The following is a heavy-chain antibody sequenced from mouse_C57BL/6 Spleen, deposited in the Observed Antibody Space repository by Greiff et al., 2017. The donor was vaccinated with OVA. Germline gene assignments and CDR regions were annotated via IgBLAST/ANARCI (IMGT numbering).Heavy chain of an antibody. D-gene: IGHD1-1*01. Sequence: EVHLVESGGDLVKPGGSLKLSCAASGFTFSSYGMSWVRQTPDKRLEWVATISSGGSYTYYPDSVKGRFTISRDNAKNTLYLQMSSLKSEDTAMYYCARQVITTVVATGYFDVWGTGTTVTVSS. CDR1: GFTFSSYG. V-gene: IGHV5-6*01. CDR3: ARQVITTVVATGYFDV. CDR2: ISSGGSYT. J-gene: IGHJ1*03.